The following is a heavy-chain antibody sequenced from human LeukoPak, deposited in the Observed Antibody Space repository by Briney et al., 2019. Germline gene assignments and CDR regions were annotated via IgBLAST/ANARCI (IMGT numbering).Heavy chain of an antibody. D-gene: IGHD6-19*01. CDR2: INHSGGT. V-gene: IGHV4-34*01. Sequence: SETLSLTCAVYGGSFSGYYWSWIRQPPGKGLEWIAEINHSGGTNYNPSLKSRVTISVDTSKNQFSLKLSSVTAVDTAVYYCARTFSSGWRVYYFDYWGQGTLVTVSS. CDR1: GGSFSGYY. J-gene: IGHJ4*02. CDR3: ARTFSSGWRVYYFDY.